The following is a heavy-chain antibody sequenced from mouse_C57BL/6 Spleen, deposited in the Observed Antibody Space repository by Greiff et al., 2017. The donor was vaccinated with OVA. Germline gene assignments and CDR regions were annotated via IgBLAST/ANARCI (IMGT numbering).Heavy chain of an antibody. CDR1: GFTFSDYY. D-gene: IGHD4-1*01. CDR3: ARESSAGTGFAY. Sequence: EVQLQESEGGLVQPGSSMKLSCTASGFTFSDYYMAWVRQVPEKGLEWVANINYDGSSTYYLDSLKSRFIISRDNAKNILYLQMSSLKSEDTATYYCARESSAGTGFAYWGQGTLVTVSA. J-gene: IGHJ3*01. V-gene: IGHV5-16*01. CDR2: INYDGSST.